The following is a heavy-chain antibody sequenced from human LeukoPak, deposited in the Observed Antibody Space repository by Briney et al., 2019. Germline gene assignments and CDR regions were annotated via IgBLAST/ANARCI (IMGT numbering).Heavy chain of an antibody. V-gene: IGHV3-74*01. CDR1: GFTFSSYW. D-gene: IGHD4-11*01. CDR3: ARGTVSTYYYYMDV. J-gene: IGHJ6*03. Sequence: PGGSLRLSCAASGFTFSSYWMHWVRQAPGKGLVWVSRINSDGSSTTYADSVKGRFTISRDNAKNTLYLQMNSLRAEDTAVYYCARGTVSTYYYYMDVWGKGPTVTVSS. CDR2: INSDGSST.